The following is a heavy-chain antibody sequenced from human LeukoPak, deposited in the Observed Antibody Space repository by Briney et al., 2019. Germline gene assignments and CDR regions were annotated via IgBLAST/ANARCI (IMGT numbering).Heavy chain of an antibody. CDR2: INHSGST. J-gene: IGHJ4*02. CDR1: GGSFSGYY. Sequence: SETLSLTCAVYGGSFSGYYWSWIRQPPGKGLEWIGEINHSGSTNYNPSLKSRVTISVDTSKNQFSLKLSSVTAADTAVYYCARVAVAGRRYDYWGQGTLVTVSS. V-gene: IGHV4-34*01. CDR3: ARVAVAGRRYDY. D-gene: IGHD6-19*01.